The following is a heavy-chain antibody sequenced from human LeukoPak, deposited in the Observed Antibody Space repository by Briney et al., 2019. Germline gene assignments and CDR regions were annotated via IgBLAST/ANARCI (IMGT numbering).Heavy chain of an antibody. CDR2: IIPIFGTA. CDR1: GGTFSSYA. J-gene: IGHJ4*02. Sequence: SVKVSCKASGGTFSSYAISWVRQAPGQGLEWMGGIIPIFGTANYAQKFQGRVTITTDESTSTAYMELSSLRSEDTAVYYCARKAPGDGYNSKSGDHFDYWGQGTLVTASS. D-gene: IGHD5-24*01. V-gene: IGHV1-69*05. CDR3: ARKAPGDGYNSKSGDHFDY.